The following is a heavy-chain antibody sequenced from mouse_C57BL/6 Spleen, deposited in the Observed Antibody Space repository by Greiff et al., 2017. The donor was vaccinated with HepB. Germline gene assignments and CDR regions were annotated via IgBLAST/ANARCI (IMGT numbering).Heavy chain of an antibody. D-gene: IGHD2-2*01. CDR1: GYTFTDYE. V-gene: IGHV1-15*01. CDR3: TRLGGYAFYAIDY. Sequence: QVQLKQSGAELVRPGASVTLSCKASGYTFTDYEMHWVKQTPVHGLDWIGAIDPETGGTAYKQKFKGKAILTADKSSSTAYMELRSLTSEDSAVYYCTRLGGYAFYAIDYWGQGTSVTVSS. CDR2: IDPETGGT. J-gene: IGHJ4*01.